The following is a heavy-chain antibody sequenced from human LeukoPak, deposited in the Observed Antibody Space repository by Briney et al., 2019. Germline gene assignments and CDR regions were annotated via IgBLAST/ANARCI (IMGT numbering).Heavy chain of an antibody. CDR2: IIPIFGTA. CDR1: GGTFSSYA. Sequence: GASVKVSCKASGGTFSSYAISWVRQAPGQGLEWMGGIIPIFGTANYAQKFQGRVTITTDESTSTAYMELSSLRSEDTAVYYCASLGFYDSSGVLFDYWGQGTLVTVSS. V-gene: IGHV1-69*05. J-gene: IGHJ4*02. CDR3: ASLGFYDSSGVLFDY. D-gene: IGHD3-22*01.